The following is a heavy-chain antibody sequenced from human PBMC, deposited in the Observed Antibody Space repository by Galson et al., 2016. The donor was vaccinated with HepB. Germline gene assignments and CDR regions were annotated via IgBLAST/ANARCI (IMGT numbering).Heavy chain of an antibody. V-gene: IGHV3-7*01. CDR2: IKEDGSEE. CDR3: VRYIGYSTFDS. J-gene: IGHJ5*01. Sequence: SLRLSCAASEFTFPFYWMHWVRQAPGKGLEWVASIKEDGSEEYYQQSLKGRFTISRDNAKASVFLQMNRLRVEDTALYYCVRYIGYSTFDSWGQGTQVTVSA. D-gene: IGHD2-8*01. CDR1: EFTFPFYW.